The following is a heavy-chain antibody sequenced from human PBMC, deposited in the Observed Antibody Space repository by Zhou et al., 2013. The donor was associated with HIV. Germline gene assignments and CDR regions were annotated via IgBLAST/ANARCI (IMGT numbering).Heavy chain of an antibody. CDR2: SHFSGRP. V-gene: IGHV4-59*11. J-gene: IGHJ6*02. D-gene: IGHD5-18*01. CDR3: TRERYSQDYYSYYGMDV. CDR1: GVSMRSHY. Sequence: QVQLQESGPGLVKPSETLSLTCTVSGVSMRSHYWTWIRKAPEKGLGWIGYSHFSGRPKYNPSLKSRVTISVDTSTNQFSLKLSSVTAADTAVYYCTRERYSQDYYSYYGMDVWGQGTTVTVSS.